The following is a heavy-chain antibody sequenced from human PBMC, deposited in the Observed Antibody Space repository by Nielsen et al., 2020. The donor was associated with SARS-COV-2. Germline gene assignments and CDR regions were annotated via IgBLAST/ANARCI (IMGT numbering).Heavy chain of an antibody. CDR2: ISGSAGST. J-gene: IGHJ4*02. Sequence: GESLKISCAASGFTFSSYAMSWVRQAPGKGLEWVSAISGSAGSTFYADSVKGRFTISRDNSKNTLYLQMNSLRAEDTAVYYCVIAVAGYFDYWGQGTLVTVSS. CDR3: VIAVAGYFDY. CDR1: GFTFSSYA. V-gene: IGHV3-23*01. D-gene: IGHD6-19*01.